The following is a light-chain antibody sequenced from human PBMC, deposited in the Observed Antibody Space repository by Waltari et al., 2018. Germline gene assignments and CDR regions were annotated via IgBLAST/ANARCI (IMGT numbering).Light chain of an antibody. CDR3: QQYDFYSLT. J-gene: IGKJ4*01. Sequence: DIQMTQSPSTLSASEGDRVTIPYLSSHTIKNYLAWYQQKPGKAPKLVIYDASSLESGVPSRFSGSGSGTEFTLTISSLQPDDFATYYCQQYDFYSLTFGGGTK. CDR1: HTIKNY. V-gene: IGKV1-5*01. CDR2: DAS.